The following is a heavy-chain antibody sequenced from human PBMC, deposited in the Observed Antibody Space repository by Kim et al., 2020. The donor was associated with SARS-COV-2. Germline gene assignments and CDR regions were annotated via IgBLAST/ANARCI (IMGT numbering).Heavy chain of an antibody. CDR3: ARQAPSGSYLGPYYFDY. D-gene: IGHD1-26*01. Sequence: SETLSLTCTVSGDSISYYYWNWIRQPAGKGLEWIGRIYTTGSTNYNPSLENRLTMSVDTSKNRFSLRLTSLTAADTAVYYCARQAPSGSYLGPYYFDYWGQGTLVTVSS. V-gene: IGHV4-4*07. CDR1: GDSISYYY. CDR2: IYTTGST. J-gene: IGHJ4*02.